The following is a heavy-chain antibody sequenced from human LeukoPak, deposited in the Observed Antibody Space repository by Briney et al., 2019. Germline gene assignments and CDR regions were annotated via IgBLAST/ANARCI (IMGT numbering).Heavy chain of an antibody. CDR2: IYSDGST. J-gene: IGHJ4*02. D-gene: IGHD3-10*01. CDR3: VREKGRGVISPYFDY. Sequence: PGGSLRLSCAASGFTVSSNYMSWVRQAPGKGLEWVSVIYSDGSTYYEDSVKGRLTISRDNSKNTLSLEMNSLRAEDTAVYYCVREKGRGVISPYFDYWGQGALVTVSP. V-gene: IGHV3-53*01. CDR1: GFTVSSNY.